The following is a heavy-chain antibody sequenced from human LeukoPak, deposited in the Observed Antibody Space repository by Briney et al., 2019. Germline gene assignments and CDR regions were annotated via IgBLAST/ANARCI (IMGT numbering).Heavy chain of an antibody. CDR1: GGSISSYY. V-gene: IGHV4-59*01. Sequence: PSETLSLTCTVSGGSISSYYWSWIRQPPGKGLEWIGYIYYSGSTNYNPSLKSRVTISVDTSKNQLSLKLSSVTAADTAVYYCAAVRGVGTFDPWGQGTLVTVSS. D-gene: IGHD3-10*01. CDR3: AAVRGVGTFDP. J-gene: IGHJ5*02. CDR2: IYYSGST.